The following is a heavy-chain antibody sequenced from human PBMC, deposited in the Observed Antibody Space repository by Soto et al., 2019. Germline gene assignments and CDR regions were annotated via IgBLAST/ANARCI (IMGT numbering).Heavy chain of an antibody. CDR2: ISGSGGST. Sequence: GGSLRLSCAASGFTFSSYAMSWVRQAPGKGLEWVSAISGSGGSTYYADSVKGRFTISRDNSKNTLYLQMNSLRAEDTAVYYCAKGPNPQTYYDSSGYDYWGQGTLVTVSS. J-gene: IGHJ4*02. CDR1: GFTFSSYA. CDR3: AKGPNPQTYYDSSGYDY. D-gene: IGHD3-22*01. V-gene: IGHV3-23*01.